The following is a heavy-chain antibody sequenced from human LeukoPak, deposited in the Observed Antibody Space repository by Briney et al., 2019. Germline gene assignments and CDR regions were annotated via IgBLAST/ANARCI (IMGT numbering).Heavy chain of an antibody. CDR2: ISAYNGNT. D-gene: IGHD3-10*01. CDR3: AREVRRWRTPYFDY. CDR1: GYTFTSYG. J-gene: IGHJ4*02. Sequence: EASVNVSCKASGYTFTSYGISWVRQAPGQGLGWMGWISAYNGNTNYAQKLQGRVTMTTDTSTSTAYMELRSLRSDDTAVYYCAREVRRWRTPYFDYWGQGTLVTVSS. V-gene: IGHV1-18*01.